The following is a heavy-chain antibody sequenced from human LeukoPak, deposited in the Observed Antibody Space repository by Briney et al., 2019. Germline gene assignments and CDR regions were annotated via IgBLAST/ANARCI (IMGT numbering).Heavy chain of an antibody. J-gene: IGHJ4*02. CDR3: ARPGIVGSKVDY. CDR2: IYYSGST. V-gene: IGHV4-39*01. Sequence: PSETLSLTCTVSGGSISSSSYYWGWIRQPPGKGLEWIGSIYYSGSTYYNLSLKSRVTISVDTSKNQFSLKLGSVTAADTAVYYCARPGIVGSKVDYWGQGTLVTVSS. D-gene: IGHD1-26*01. CDR1: GGSISSSSYY.